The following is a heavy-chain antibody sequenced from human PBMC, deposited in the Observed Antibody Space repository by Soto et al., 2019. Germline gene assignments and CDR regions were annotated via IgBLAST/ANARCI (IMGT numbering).Heavy chain of an antibody. CDR1: GGSFSGYY. V-gene: IGHV4-34*01. CDR2: INHSGST. D-gene: IGHD3-10*01. CDR3: ARERRGRVTFDI. Sequence: QVQLQQWGAGLLKPSETLSLTCAVYGGSFSGYYWSWIRQPPGKGLEWIGEINHSGSTNYNPSLKSRVTISVDTSKNQFSLKLSSVTAADTAVYYCARERRGRVTFDIWGQGTMVTVSS. J-gene: IGHJ3*02.